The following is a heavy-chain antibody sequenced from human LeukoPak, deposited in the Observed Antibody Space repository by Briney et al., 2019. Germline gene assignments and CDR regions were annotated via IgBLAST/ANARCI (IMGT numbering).Heavy chain of an antibody. CDR1: GYSFTSHW. V-gene: IGHV5-51*01. J-gene: IGHJ3*02. CDR3: ARSSIHYDSSGRFWVNDAFDI. Sequence: GESLQISCKGFGYSFTSHWIAWVRQMPGKGLEWMGIIYPGDSDTRYSPSFQGQVTIAADKSITTAYLQWSSLKASDTAMYYCARSSIHYDSSGRFWVNDAFDIWGQGTMVTVSS. CDR2: IYPGDSDT. D-gene: IGHD3-22*01.